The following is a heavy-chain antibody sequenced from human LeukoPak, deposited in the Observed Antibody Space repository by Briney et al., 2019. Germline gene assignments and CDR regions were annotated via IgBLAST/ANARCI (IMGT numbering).Heavy chain of an antibody. J-gene: IGHJ5*02. Sequence: SQTLSLTGTVSGGSISSGGYYWSWIRQHPGKGLEWIGYIYYSGSTYYNPSLKSRVTISVDTSKNQFSLKLSSVTAADTAVYYCARSGPHDASDWFDPWGQGTLVTVSS. D-gene: IGHD1-1*01. CDR3: ARSGPHDASDWFDP. CDR1: GGSISSGGYY. CDR2: IYYSGST. V-gene: IGHV4-31*03.